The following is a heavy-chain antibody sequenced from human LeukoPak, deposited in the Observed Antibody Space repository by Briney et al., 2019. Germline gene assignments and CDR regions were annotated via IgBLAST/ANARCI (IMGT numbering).Heavy chain of an antibody. V-gene: IGHV3-23*01. Sequence: GGSLRLSCAASGFTFSSYAMSWVRQAPGKGLEWVSAISGSGGSTYYADSVKGRFTISRDNSKNTLYLQMNSLRAEDTAVYYCAKDGVAGTDYYYYYYYMDVWGKGTTVTVSS. CDR2: ISGSGGST. CDR3: AKDGVAGTDYYYYYYYMDV. D-gene: IGHD6-19*01. J-gene: IGHJ6*03. CDR1: GFTFSSYA.